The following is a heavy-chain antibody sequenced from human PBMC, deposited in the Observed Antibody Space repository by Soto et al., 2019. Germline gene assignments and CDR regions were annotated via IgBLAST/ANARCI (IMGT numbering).Heavy chain of an antibody. J-gene: IGHJ6*03. CDR1: GYTFTSYG. V-gene: IGHV1-18*01. CDR3: ARDGSTTVTNYYMDV. Sequence: ASVKVSCKASGYTFTSYGISWVRQAPGQGLEWMGWISAYNGNTNYAQKLQGRVTMTTDTSTSTAYMELRSLRSDDTAVYYCARDGSTTVTNYYMDVWGKGTTVTVSS. CDR2: ISAYNGNT. D-gene: IGHD4-4*01.